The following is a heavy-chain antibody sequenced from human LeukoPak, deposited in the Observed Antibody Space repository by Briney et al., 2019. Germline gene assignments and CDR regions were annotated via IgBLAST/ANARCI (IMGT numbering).Heavy chain of an antibody. J-gene: IGHJ4*02. V-gene: IGHV4-39*07. CDR2: IYYSGST. CDR3: ATNGGYTSGYYFDS. Sequence: SETLSLTCTVSGGSISSSSYYWGWIRQPPGKGLEWIGSIYYSGSTYYSPSLKSRVTISVGPSKKQFSLKLSSVTASDTAVYYCATNGGYTSGYYFDSWGQGTLVTVSS. CDR1: GGSISSSSYY. D-gene: IGHD5-18*01.